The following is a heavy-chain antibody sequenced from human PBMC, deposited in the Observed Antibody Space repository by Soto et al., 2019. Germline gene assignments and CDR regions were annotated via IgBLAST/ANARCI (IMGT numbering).Heavy chain of an antibody. V-gene: IGHV3-74*01. CDR2: ISDDGSTA. D-gene: IGHD1-1*01. CDR1: GFTFSAYW. Sequence: PGGSLRLSCAVSGFTFSAYWMHWVRQVPGKGLTWVSRISDDGSTATYADSVKGRFVISRDNAKNSLYLEMNTLRVDDSGLYYCARGQRVNSTGTGEHWGRGTLVTVYS. CDR3: ARGQRVNSTGTGEH. J-gene: IGHJ4*02.